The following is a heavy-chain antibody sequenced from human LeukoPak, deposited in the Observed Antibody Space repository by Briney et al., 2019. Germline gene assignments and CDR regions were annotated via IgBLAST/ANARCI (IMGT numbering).Heavy chain of an antibody. CDR1: GFTFITYA. CDR3: AKDRNIWPTNFDS. D-gene: IGHD2/OR15-2a*01. Sequence: PGGSLRLSCAASGFTFITYAVNWVRQAPGKGLEWVSAISSSGGTTYYADSVKGRFSISRDNSKNTLYLQMNSLRAEDTAVYYCAKDRNIWPTNFDSWGQGTLVTVSA. V-gene: IGHV3-23*01. CDR2: ISSSGGTT. J-gene: IGHJ4*02.